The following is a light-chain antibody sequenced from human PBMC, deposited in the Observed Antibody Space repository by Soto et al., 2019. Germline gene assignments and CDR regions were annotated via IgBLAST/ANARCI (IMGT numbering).Light chain of an antibody. V-gene: IGKV1-33*01. J-gene: IGKJ3*01. CDR2: DAS. CDR1: QDITNY. CDR3: QQYDDLPFT. Sequence: DIQMTQSPSSLSASVGDRVTITCQASQDITNYLSCYQQKPGKAPELLIYDASNLETGVPSRFSGSGSGTDFTFTISSLQPEDTATYYCQQYDDLPFTFGPGTKVDIK.